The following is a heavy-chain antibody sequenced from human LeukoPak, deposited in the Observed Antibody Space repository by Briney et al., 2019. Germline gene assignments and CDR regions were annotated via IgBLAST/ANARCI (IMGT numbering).Heavy chain of an antibody. J-gene: IGHJ4*02. CDR3: ARDILDVGATHYFDY. Sequence: PSETLSLTCTVSGASITTYYWSWIRQPPGKGPEYIGQIHFSGSANYNPSLKSRVAMSLDASKNQFSLTVSSVTAADTAIYYCARDILDVGATHYFDYWGQGSLLTVSS. CDR1: GASITTYY. CDR2: IHFSGSA. V-gene: IGHV4-59*01. D-gene: IGHD1-26*01.